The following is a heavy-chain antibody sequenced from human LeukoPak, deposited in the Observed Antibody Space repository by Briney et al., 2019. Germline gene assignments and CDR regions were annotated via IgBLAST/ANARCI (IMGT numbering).Heavy chain of an antibody. CDR1: GYTSTGYY. CDR2: INPNSGGT. J-gene: IGHJ4*02. CDR3: ARTTYGDYEVELDY. Sequence: ASVKVSCKASGYTSTGYYMHWVRQAPGQGLEWMGWINPNSGGTNYAQKFQGRVTMTRDTSISTAYMELSRLRCDDTAVYYCARTTYGDYEVELDYWGQGTLVTVSS. V-gene: IGHV1-2*02. D-gene: IGHD4-17*01.